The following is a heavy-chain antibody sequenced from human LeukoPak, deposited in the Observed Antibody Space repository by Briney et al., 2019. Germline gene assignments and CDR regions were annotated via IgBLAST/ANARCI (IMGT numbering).Heavy chain of an antibody. CDR1: GYTFTGYY. V-gene: IGHV1-2*06. Sequence: GASVEVSCKASGYTFTGYYMHWVRQAPGQGLEWMGRINPNSGGTNYAQKLQGRVTMTTDTSTSTAYMELRSLRSDDTAVYYCARDSCSSTSCYRPDAFDIWGQGTMVTVSS. J-gene: IGHJ3*02. CDR2: INPNSGGT. D-gene: IGHD2-2*01. CDR3: ARDSCSSTSCYRPDAFDI.